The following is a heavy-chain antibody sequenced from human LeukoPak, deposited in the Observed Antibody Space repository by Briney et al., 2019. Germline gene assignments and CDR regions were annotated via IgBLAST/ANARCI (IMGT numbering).Heavy chain of an antibody. D-gene: IGHD5-24*01. Sequence: PGGSLRLSCAASGFTFSSYAMHWVRQAPGKGLEWVAVISYDGSNKYYADSVKGRFTISRDNSKNTLYLQMNSLRAEDTAVYYCARVGDGYNCAGFDYWGQGTLVTVSS. V-gene: IGHV3-30*04. CDR1: GFTFSSYA. J-gene: IGHJ4*02. CDR3: ARVGDGYNCAGFDY. CDR2: ISYDGSNK.